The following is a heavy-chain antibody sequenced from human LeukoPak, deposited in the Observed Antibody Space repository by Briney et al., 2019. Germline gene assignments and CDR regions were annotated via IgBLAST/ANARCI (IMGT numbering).Heavy chain of an antibody. J-gene: IGHJ4*02. Sequence: GGSLRLSCEASGFTFSSYSMNWVRQAPGKGLEWISYISSSSSTIYYTDSVKGRFTISRDNAKNSLYLQMNSLRVEDTAVYYCARDGGGGGYSYGCLGYWGQGTLVTVSS. V-gene: IGHV3-48*01. D-gene: IGHD5-18*01. CDR2: ISSSSSTI. CDR3: ARDGGGGGYSYGCLGY. CDR1: GFTFSSYS.